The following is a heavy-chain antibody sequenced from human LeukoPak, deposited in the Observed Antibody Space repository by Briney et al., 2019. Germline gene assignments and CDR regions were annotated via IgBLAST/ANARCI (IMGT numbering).Heavy chain of an antibody. J-gene: IGHJ4*02. D-gene: IGHD3-22*01. CDR2: ISSSGSTI. CDR1: GFTFSSYE. CDR3: ARDKGTYYYDSSPEGY. V-gene: IGHV3-48*03. Sequence: GGSLRLSCAASGFTFSSYEMNWVRQAPGKGLEWAPYISSSGSTIYYADPVKGRFTISRDNAKNSLYLQMNSLRAEDTAVYYCARDKGTYYYDSSPEGYWGQGTLVTVSS.